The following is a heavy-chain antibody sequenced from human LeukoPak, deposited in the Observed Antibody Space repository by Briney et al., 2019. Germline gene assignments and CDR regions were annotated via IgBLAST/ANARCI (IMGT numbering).Heavy chain of an antibody. D-gene: IGHD5/OR15-5a*01. V-gene: IGHV2-5*01. CDR2: IYWNDEK. Sequence: SGPTLVKPTQTLTLTCSFSGFSLSTRGMGVGWIRQPPGKALEWLTLIYWNDEKSYSPSLQSRLTITKDTSKNQVVLTMTNMDPVDTATYYCGHQTWGSSVDYWGQGTLVTVSS. CDR1: GFSLSTRGMG. CDR3: GHQTWGSSVDY. J-gene: IGHJ4*02.